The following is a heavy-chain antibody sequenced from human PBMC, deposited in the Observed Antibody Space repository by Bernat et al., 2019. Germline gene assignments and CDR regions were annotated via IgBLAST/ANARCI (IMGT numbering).Heavy chain of an antibody. D-gene: IGHD4-17*01. Sequence: EVQLVETGGGLIQPGGSLRLSCAASGFTVSSNYMSWVRQALGKGLEWVSVIYSGGSTYYADSVKGRFTISRDNSKNTLYLQMNSLRAEDTAVYYCARETDYGDYYFDYWGQGTLVTVSS. CDR2: IYSGGST. CDR1: GFTVSSNY. J-gene: IGHJ4*02. CDR3: ARETDYGDYYFDY. V-gene: IGHV3-53*02.